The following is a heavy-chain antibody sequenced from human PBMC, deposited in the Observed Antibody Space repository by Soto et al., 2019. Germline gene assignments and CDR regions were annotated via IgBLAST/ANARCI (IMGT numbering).Heavy chain of an antibody. CDR1: GYTFTSYG. CDR3: ARSIVVVTALDY. J-gene: IGHJ4*02. D-gene: IGHD2-21*02. Sequence: ASVKVSCKASGYTFTSYGISWVRQAPGQGLEWMGWISTYNGNTNYSQKFQGRVTITRDTSASTAYMELSSLRSEDTAVYYCARSIVVVTALDYWGQGTLVTVSS. V-gene: IGHV1-18*01. CDR2: ISTYNGNT.